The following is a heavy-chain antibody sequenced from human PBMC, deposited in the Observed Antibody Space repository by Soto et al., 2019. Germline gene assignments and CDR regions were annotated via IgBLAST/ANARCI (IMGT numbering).Heavy chain of an antibody. CDR2: ISYSGST. J-gene: IGHJ4*02. CDR3: AREGGSYDSSGSFDY. D-gene: IGHD3-22*01. V-gene: IGHV4-59*01. CDR1: GASISSYY. Sequence: SETLSLTCTVSGASISSYYWSWFRQPPGRGLEWIGYISYSGSTNYNPSLKSRLTISADTSKNHFSLKLRSVTAADTAVYYCAREGGSYDSSGSFDYWGQGTLVT.